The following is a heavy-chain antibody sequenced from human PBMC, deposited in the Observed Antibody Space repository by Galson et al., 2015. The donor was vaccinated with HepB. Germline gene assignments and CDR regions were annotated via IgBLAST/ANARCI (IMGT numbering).Heavy chain of an antibody. D-gene: IGHD6-13*01. J-gene: IGHJ4*02. V-gene: IGHV2-5*02. CDR2: IYWDDDK. Sequence: PALVKPTQTLTLTCTFSGFSLRTSGVGVGWIRQPTGKALEWLALIYWDDDKRYSPSLKSRLTITKDTSKNQVVLTMTNMDPVDTATYYCAHHSSWKDHWGQGTLVTVSS. CDR1: GFSLRTSGVG. CDR3: AHHSSWKDH.